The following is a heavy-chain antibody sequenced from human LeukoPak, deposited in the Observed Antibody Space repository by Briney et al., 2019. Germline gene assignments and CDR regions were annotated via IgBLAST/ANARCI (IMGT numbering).Heavy chain of an antibody. CDR3: GRGTTGPTDY. D-gene: IGHD1-1*01. Sequence: GASVKVTCKASGYAFTSYGITWVRQAPGQGLEWMGWISVNNVNTNYAQKFQGRVTMTTDTSTSTAYMELRSLRSDDTAVYYCGRGTTGPTDYWGQGTLVTVSS. J-gene: IGHJ4*02. CDR1: GYAFTSYG. V-gene: IGHV1-18*01. CDR2: ISVNNVNT.